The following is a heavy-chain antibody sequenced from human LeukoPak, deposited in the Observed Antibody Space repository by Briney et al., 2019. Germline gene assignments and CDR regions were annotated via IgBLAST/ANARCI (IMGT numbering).Heavy chain of an antibody. CDR3: ARGSGSAPL. V-gene: IGHV3-53*01. D-gene: IGHD5-12*01. Sequence: GGSLRLSCAASGFTVSSNYMSWVRQAPGKGLEWVSVIYTSGGTYYADSVKGRFTISRDNVENTLFLQMNSLRVEDTAVYYCARGSGSAPLWGQGTLVTVSS. J-gene: IGHJ4*02. CDR2: IYTSGGT. CDR1: GFTVSSNY.